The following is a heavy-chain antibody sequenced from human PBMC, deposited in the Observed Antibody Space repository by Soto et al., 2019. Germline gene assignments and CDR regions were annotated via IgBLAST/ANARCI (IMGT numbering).Heavy chain of an antibody. CDR1: GFTFSSYA. CDR2: ISYDGSNK. Sequence: PGGSLRLSCAASGFTFSSYAMHWVRQAPGKGLEWVAVISYDGSNKYYADSVKGRFTISRDNSKNTLYLQMNSLRAEDTAVYYCAKGQTTVTPPLDYWGQGTLVTVSS. V-gene: IGHV3-30-3*01. J-gene: IGHJ4*02. D-gene: IGHD4-17*01. CDR3: AKGQTTVTPPLDY.